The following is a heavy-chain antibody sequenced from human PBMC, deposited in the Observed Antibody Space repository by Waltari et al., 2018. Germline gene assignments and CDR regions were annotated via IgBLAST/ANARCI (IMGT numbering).Heavy chain of an antibody. CDR1: GGTFSSYA. CDR2: IIPIFGTA. Sequence: QVQLVQSGAEVKKPGSSVKVSCKASGGTFSSYAISWVRQAPGQGLEWMGGIIPIFGTANYAQKFQGRVTITAYESTSTAYMELGSLRSEDTAVYYCASNKAMLYFAFDIWGQGTMVTVSS. D-gene: IGHD2-8*01. V-gene: IGHV1-69*12. CDR3: ASNKAMLYFAFDI. J-gene: IGHJ3*02.